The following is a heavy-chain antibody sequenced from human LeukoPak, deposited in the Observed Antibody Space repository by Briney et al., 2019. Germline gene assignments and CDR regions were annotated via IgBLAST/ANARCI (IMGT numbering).Heavy chain of an antibody. CDR3: ATQDSSHY. CDR2: IRYSESA. Sequence: SETLSLTFTVSGDSVSSTNCYWGWIRQPPGRGLEWIASIRYSESAYYSPSLKSRATISVDTSKNQFSLRLRSLTATDTAVYYCATQDSSHYWGQGTLVTVSS. V-gene: IGHV4-39*01. J-gene: IGHJ4*02. D-gene: IGHD3-22*01. CDR1: GDSVSSTNCY.